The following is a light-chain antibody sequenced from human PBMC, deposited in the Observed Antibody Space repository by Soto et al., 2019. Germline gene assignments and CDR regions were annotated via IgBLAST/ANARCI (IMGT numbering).Light chain of an antibody. CDR2: GAS. CDR3: QVYGNSPMYT. J-gene: IGKJ2*01. Sequence: EIVLTQSPGTLSLSPGERATLSCRASQSVSNNALAWYQQKPGQAPRLLIYGASNRATGIPDVFTGSGSGTDFALTVSRLEAVDVGVYYCQVYGNSPMYTVGQGTRLEIK. CDR1: QSVSNNA. V-gene: IGKV3-20*01.